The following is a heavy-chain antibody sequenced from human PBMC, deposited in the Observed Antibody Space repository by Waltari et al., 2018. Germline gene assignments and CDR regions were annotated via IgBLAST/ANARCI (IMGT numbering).Heavy chain of an antibody. V-gene: IGHV4-34*01. Sequence: QVQLQQWGAGLLKPSETLSLTCAVYGGSFSGYYWSWIRQPPGKGLEWIGEINHSGSTNYNPSLKSRVTISVDTSKNQFSLKLSSVTAADTAVYYCARGRGAVAYFDYWGQGTLVIVSS. CDR2: INHSGST. CDR3: ARGRGAVAYFDY. J-gene: IGHJ4*02. CDR1: GGSFSGYY. D-gene: IGHD6-19*01.